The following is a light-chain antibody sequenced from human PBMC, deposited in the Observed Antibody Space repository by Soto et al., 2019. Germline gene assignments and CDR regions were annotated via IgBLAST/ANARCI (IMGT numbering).Light chain of an antibody. CDR2: EVT. Sequence: QSALTQPASVSGSPGQSITISCTGTSSDVGGYNYVSWYQQYPGKAPKVMIYEVTNRPSGFSNRFSGSKSGITASLTISGLHAEEEADYYCSSYTSSNTLIFGGGTKLTVL. CDR3: SSYTSSNTLI. CDR1: SSDVGGYNY. V-gene: IGLV2-14*01. J-gene: IGLJ2*01.